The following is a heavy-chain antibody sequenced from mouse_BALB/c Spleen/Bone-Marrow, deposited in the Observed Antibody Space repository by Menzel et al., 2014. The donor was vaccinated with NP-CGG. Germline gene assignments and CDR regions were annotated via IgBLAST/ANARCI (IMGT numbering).Heavy chain of an antibody. V-gene: IGHV14-1*02. CDR1: GFNIKDYY. CDR2: IDPENGNT. J-gene: IGHJ2*01. Sequence: VQLKQSGAELVRPGALVKLSCKASGFNIKDYYMHWVKQRPEQGLEWIGWIDPENGNTIYDPKFQGKASITADTSSNTAYLQLSSLTSEDTAVYYCASYYGSSYDYFDYWGQGTPLTVSS. D-gene: IGHD1-1*01. CDR3: ASYYGSSYDYFDY.